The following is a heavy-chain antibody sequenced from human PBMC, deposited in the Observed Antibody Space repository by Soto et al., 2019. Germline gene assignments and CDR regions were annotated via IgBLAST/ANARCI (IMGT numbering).Heavy chain of an antibody. CDR2: ISAYNGNT. J-gene: IGHJ3*02. D-gene: IGHD3-22*01. V-gene: IGHV1-18*01. Sequence: ASVKVSCKASGYTFTSYCISWVRQAPGQGLEWMGWISAYNGNTNYAQKLQGRVTMTTDTSTSTAYMELRSLRSDDTAVYYCARDPFYYDSSGAFDIWGQGTMVTVSS. CDR3: ARDPFYYDSSGAFDI. CDR1: GYTFTSYC.